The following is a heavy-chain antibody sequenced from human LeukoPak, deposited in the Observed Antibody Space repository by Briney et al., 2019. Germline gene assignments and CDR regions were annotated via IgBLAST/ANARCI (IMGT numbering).Heavy chain of an antibody. CDR2: ISGSNGDT. J-gene: IGHJ4*02. Sequence: ASVKASCKAVGYSFTSYGVVWVRQAPGQGLEWMAWISGSNGDTNFAQKIQGRVTLTTDTSTSTAYMELMSLRSDDTAAYFCARGPRRWLQLTYFDYWGQGTLVTVSS. D-gene: IGHD5-24*01. CDR1: GYSFTSYG. CDR3: ARGPRRWLQLTYFDY. V-gene: IGHV1-18*01.